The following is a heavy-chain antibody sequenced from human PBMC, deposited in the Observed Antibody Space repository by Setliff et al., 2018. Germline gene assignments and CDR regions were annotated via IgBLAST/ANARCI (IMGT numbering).Heavy chain of an antibody. J-gene: IGHJ3*02. CDR3: ARGLRQNRSNSDVFDI. D-gene: IGHD4-4*01. CDR1: GYTFTSHD. Sequence: GASVKVSCKASGYTFTSHDINWVRQATGQGLEWMGWMNPNNGNTGCVQKFQGRLTMTRNTSISTAYMELSSLRYEDMAVYYCARGLRQNRSNSDVFDIWGQGTVVTVSS. CDR2: MNPNNGNT. V-gene: IGHV1-8*01.